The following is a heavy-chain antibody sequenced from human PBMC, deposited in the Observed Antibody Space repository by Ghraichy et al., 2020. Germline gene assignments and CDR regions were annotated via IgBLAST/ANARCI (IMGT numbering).Heavy chain of an antibody. V-gene: IGHV4-59*03. Sequence: ETLSLTCTVSGGSMDDYYWIWIRQSPGKGLEWIGSIFHSGITNYNPSLKSRVTISVDTSKNQFSLNLSSVTAADTALYYCARGLIPALGDAFDHWGQGTLVTVSS. CDR1: GGSMDDYY. CDR3: ARGLIPALGDAFDH. J-gene: IGHJ4*02. D-gene: IGHD3-16*01. CDR2: IFHSGIT.